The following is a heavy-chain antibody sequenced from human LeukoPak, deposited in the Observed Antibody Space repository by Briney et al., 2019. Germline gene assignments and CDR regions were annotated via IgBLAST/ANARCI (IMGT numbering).Heavy chain of an antibody. Sequence: GESLKISCKGSGYSFTSYWIGWMRQMPGKGLEWMGIIYPGDSDTRYSPSFQGQVTISADKSISTAYLQWSSLKASDTAMYYCARQHCTNGVCYDSDYWGQGTLVTVSS. CDR3: ARQHCTNGVCYDSDY. J-gene: IGHJ4*02. CDR1: GYSFTSYW. D-gene: IGHD2-8*01. CDR2: IYPGDSDT. V-gene: IGHV5-51*01.